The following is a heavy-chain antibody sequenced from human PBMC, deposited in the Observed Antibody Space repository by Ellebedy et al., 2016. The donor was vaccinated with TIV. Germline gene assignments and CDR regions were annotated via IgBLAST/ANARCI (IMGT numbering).Heavy chain of an antibody. V-gene: IGHV3-23*01. CDR3: AKSHLPAAIVDYYYGMDV. CDR1: GFTFSGYA. D-gene: IGHD2-2*02. CDR2: ISGSGGST. J-gene: IGHJ6*02. Sequence: GGSLRLXXAAFGFTFSGYAMSWVRQAPGKGLEWVSAISGSGGSTYYADSVKGRFTISRDNSKNTLYLQMNSLRAEDTAVYYCAKSHLPAAIVDYYYGMDVWGQGTTVTVSS.